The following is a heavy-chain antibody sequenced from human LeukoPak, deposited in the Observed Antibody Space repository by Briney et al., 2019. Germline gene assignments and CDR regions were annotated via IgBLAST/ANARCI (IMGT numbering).Heavy chain of an antibody. Sequence: SETLSLTCTVSGGSISSSSYYWGWIRQPPGKGLEWIGSIYYSGSTYYNPSLKSRVTISVDTSKNQFSLKLSSVTAADTAVCYCARDSSSSEELFDYWGQGTLVTVSS. J-gene: IGHJ4*02. CDR3: ARDSSSSEELFDY. CDR1: GGSISSSSYY. D-gene: IGHD6-6*01. CDR2: IYYSGST. V-gene: IGHV4-39*07.